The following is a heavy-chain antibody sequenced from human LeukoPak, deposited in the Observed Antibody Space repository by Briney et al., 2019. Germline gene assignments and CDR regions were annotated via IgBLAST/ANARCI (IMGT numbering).Heavy chain of an antibody. CDR1: GFTFSSYE. D-gene: IGHD3-10*02. V-gene: IGHV3-48*03. Sequence: GGSLRLSCAASGFTFSSYEMNWVRQAPGKGLEWVSYISSSGSTIDYADSVKGRFTISRDNAKNSLYLQMNSLRAEDTAVYYCAKLGITMIGGVWGKGTTVTISS. CDR2: ISSSGSTI. J-gene: IGHJ6*04. CDR3: AKLGITMIGGV.